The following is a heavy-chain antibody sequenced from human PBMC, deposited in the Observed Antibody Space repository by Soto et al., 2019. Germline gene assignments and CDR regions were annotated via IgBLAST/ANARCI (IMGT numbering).Heavy chain of an antibody. Sequence: TLSLTCSFSGDSVTSHYLTWIRQSPERGLEWIGYMHYTGFSHYNPSLKSRLTISVDRSKNQFTLQMNSLRAEDTAVYFCARLPHPGIAVAGTVYWGQGTLVTVSS. CDR1: GDSVTSHY. V-gene: IGHV4-59*02. CDR2: MHYTGFS. D-gene: IGHD6-19*01. CDR3: ARLPHPGIAVAGTVY. J-gene: IGHJ4*02.